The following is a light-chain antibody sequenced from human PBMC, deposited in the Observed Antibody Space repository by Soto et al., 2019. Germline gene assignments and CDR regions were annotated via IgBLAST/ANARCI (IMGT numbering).Light chain of an antibody. Sequence: EIVLTQSPGTLSLSPGERATLSCRASQSVSSSYLAWYQQKPGQAPRQLIYGASSRATGIPDRFSGSGSGIDFTLTITRLEPEDFAVYYCQHYRTYFGGGTRVEIK. CDR3: QHYRTY. CDR2: GAS. J-gene: IGKJ4*01. V-gene: IGKV3-20*01. CDR1: QSVSSSY.